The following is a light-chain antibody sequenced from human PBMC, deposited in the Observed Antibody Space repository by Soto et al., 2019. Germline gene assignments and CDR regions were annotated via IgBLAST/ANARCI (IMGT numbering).Light chain of an antibody. V-gene: IGKV3-20*01. CDR3: QQYGNSRWT. CDR2: GTS. CDR1: QRVSSSY. J-gene: IGKJ1*01. Sequence: EIVLTQSPDTLSLSPGERATLSCRASQRVSSSYLAWYQQTPGQAPRLLIYGTSNRATGIPDRFSGSGSGTDFTLTISRLEPEDFALYYCQQYGNSRWTFGQGTKVESK.